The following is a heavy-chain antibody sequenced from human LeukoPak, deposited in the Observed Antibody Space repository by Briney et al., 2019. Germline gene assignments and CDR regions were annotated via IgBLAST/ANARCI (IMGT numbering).Heavy chain of an antibody. CDR2: IYHSGSP. D-gene: IGHD2-8*01. J-gene: IGHJ3*02. Sequence: PSGTLSLTCAVSGGSISSNNWWGWVRQPPGKGLEWIGEIYHSGSPNYNPSLKSRVTISVDKSRNHFSLNLSSVTAADTAVYYCAKGRNVRSLHDAFDIWGQGTMATVSS. CDR1: GGSISSNNW. V-gene: IGHV4-4*02. CDR3: AKGRNVRSLHDAFDI.